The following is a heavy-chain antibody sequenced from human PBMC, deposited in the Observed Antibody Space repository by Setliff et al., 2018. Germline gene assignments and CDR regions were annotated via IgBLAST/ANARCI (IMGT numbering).Heavy chain of an antibody. CDR1: GFTFSSYS. V-gene: IGHV3-48*01. CDR3: AREEVIVMTVNNYYYYMDV. D-gene: IGHD2-21*02. Sequence: GGSLRLSCEASGFTFSSYSMNWVRQAPGKGLEWVAHISYSSGSISYADSVKGRFTISRDNAKNSLYLQMNSLRPEDTAMYYCAREEVIVMTVNNYYYYMDVWGKGTTVTVSS. CDR2: ISYSSGSI. J-gene: IGHJ6*03.